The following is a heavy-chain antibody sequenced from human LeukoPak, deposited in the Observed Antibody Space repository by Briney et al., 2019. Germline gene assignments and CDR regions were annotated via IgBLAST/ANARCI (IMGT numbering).Heavy chain of an antibody. CDR1: GYTFTSYD. Sequence: ASVKVSCKASGYTFTSYDINWVRQATGQGLEWMGWMNPNSGNTGYAQKFQGRVTMTRNTSISTAYMELSSLRSEDTAVYYCARGSRAVAVQPGDSKDYYGMDVWGQGTTVTVSS. CDR3: ARGSRAVAVQPGDSKDYYGMDV. CDR2: MNPNSGNT. V-gene: IGHV1-8*01. J-gene: IGHJ6*02. D-gene: IGHD6-19*01.